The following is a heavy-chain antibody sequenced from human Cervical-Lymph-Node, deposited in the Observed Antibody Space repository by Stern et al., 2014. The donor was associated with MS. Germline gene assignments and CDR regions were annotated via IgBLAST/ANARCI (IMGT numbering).Heavy chain of an antibody. J-gene: IGHJ4*02. CDR2: ISGRDGTI. V-gene: IGHV3-11*01. CDR3: ARAGGSKDDF. CDR1: GFTFSDYY. Sequence: VQLVESGGGLVKPGGSLRLSCAASGFTFSDYYMNWIRQAPGKGLEWISYISGRDGTIFYADSVKGRFTISRDNAKESLYLQMNSLRAEDTALYYCARAGGSKDDFWGQGTLVTLSS. D-gene: IGHD3-10*01.